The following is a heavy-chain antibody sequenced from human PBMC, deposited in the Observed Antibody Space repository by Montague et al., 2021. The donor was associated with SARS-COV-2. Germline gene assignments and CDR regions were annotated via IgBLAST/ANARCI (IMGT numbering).Heavy chain of an antibody. Sequence: PALVKPTQTLTLTCTFSGFSLSTSGMCVSWIRQPPGKALEWLALIDWDDDKYYSTSLKTRLTISKDTSKNQVVLTMTNMDPVDTATYYCARTRYFGILSYYYGMDVWGQGTTVTVSS. CDR2: IDWDDDK. CDR3: ARTRYFGILSYYYGMDV. CDR1: GFSLSTSGMC. D-gene: IGHD3-9*01. V-gene: IGHV2-70*01. J-gene: IGHJ6*02.